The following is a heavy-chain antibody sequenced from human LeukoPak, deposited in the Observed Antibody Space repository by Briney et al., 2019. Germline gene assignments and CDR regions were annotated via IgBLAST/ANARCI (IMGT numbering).Heavy chain of an antibody. CDR1: GFTFSTSG. D-gene: IGHD5-24*01. CDR3: TRQTERDAYNRY. Sequence: GRSLRLSCAASGFTFSTSGMHWVRQAPGKGLEWVAVIWYDGSNKYYADSVKGRLTISRDNSKNTLYLQLNSLRAEDTAVYYCTRQTERDAYNRYWGQGTLVTVSS. J-gene: IGHJ4*02. V-gene: IGHV3-33*01. CDR2: IWYDGSNK.